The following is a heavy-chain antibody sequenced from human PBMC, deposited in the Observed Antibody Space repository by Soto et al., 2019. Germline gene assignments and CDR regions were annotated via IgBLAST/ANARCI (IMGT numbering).Heavy chain of an antibody. V-gene: IGHV3-21*01. J-gene: IGHJ4*02. CDR1: GFTFSSYS. D-gene: IGHD3-16*02. Sequence: GGFLRLSCAASGFTFSSYSMNWVRQAPGKGLEWVSSISSSSSYIYYADSVKGRFTISRDNAKNSLYLQMNSLRAEDTAVYYCASTRSGQLRGFSFWGQGTLVTVSS. CDR3: ASTRSGQLRGFSF. CDR2: ISSSSSYI.